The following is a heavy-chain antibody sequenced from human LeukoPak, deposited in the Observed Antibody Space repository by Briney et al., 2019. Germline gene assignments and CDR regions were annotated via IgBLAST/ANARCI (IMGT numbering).Heavy chain of an antibody. D-gene: IGHD3-3*01. CDR1: GYTFTSYG. V-gene: IGHV1-18*01. Sequence: GASVKVSCKASGYTFTSYGISWVRQAPGQGLEWMGWISAYNGNTNYAQKLQGRVTMTTDTSTSTAYMELRSLRSDDTAVYYCARFNGYDFWSGYYEYYFDYWGQGTLVTVSS. J-gene: IGHJ4*02. CDR3: ARFNGYDFWSGYYEYYFDY. CDR2: ISAYNGNT.